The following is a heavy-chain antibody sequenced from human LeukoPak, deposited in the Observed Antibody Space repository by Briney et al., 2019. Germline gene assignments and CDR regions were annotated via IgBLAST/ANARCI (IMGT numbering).Heavy chain of an antibody. CDR3: AKELSTYYDILTGPDAFEI. J-gene: IGHJ3*02. V-gene: IGHV3-23*01. Sequence: PGGSLRLSCAASGFTFSNYGMSWVRQGPAKGLEWVSMISGGAGNTCYADSVKGRFTISRDNSKNTLYLQMNSLRADDTALYYCAKELSTYYDILTGPDAFEIWGQGTMVTVAS. CDR1: GFTFSNYG. D-gene: IGHD3-9*01. CDR2: ISGGAGNT.